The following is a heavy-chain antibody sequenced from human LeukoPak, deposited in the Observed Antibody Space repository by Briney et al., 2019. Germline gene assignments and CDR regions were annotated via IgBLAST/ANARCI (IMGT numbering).Heavy chain of an antibody. CDR1: GFTFSYYR. CDR2: IKQDGSEK. CDR3: ARDNPTWGY. Sequence: PGGSLRLSCAAYGFTFSYYRMSWVRQAPGKGLEWVASIKQDGSEKDYVDSVKGRFTISRDNAKNSLYLQMNSLRVEDTAVYYCARDNPTWGYWGQGTLVIVSS. J-gene: IGHJ4*02. V-gene: IGHV3-7*01. D-gene: IGHD3-16*01.